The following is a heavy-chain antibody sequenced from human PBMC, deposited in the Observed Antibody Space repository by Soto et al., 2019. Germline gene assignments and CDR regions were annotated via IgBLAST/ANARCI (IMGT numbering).Heavy chain of an antibody. CDR2: IYYSGST. CDR3: AREYVCCSSASCYTTLTYFDY. V-gene: IGHV4-31*03. CDR1: GGSISSGGYY. J-gene: IGHJ4*02. D-gene: IGHD2-2*02. Sequence: PSETLSLTCTVSGGSISSGGYYWSWIRQHPGKGLEWIGYIYYSGSTYYNPSLKSRVTISVDTSKNQFSLKLSSVTAADTAVYYCAREYVCCSSASCYTTLTYFDYWGQGTLVTVSP.